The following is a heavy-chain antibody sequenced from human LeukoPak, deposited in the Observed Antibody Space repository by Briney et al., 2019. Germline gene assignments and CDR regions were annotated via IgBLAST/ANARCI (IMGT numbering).Heavy chain of an antibody. CDR3: ARERTYYYDSSGYLYYYYGMDV. J-gene: IGHJ6*02. D-gene: IGHD3-22*01. V-gene: IGHV1-69*04. CDR2: IIPILGIA. CDR1: GYTFTSYG. Sequence: SVKVSCKASGYTFTSYGISWVRQAPGQGLEWMGRIIPILGIANYAQKFQGRVTITADKSTSTAYMELSSLRSEDTAVYYCARERTYYYDSSGYLYYYYGMDVWGQGTTVTVSS.